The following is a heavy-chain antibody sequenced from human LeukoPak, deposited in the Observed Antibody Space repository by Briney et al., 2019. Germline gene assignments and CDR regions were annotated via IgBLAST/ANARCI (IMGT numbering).Heavy chain of an antibody. CDR3: ARLDGAYDSLYFDY. Sequence: SETLSLTCTVSGGSFSSSSYYWSWIRQPPGKGLEWIGYIYYSGSTNYSPSLKSRVTISLDTTKNQFSLRLSSVTAADTAAYYCARLDGAYDSLYFDYWGQGSLVTVSP. V-gene: IGHV4-61*01. D-gene: IGHD5-12*01. CDR1: GGSFSSSSYY. J-gene: IGHJ4*02. CDR2: IYYSGST.